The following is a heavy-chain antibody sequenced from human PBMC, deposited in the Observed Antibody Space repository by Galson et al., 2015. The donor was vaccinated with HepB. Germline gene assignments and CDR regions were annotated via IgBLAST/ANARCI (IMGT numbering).Heavy chain of an antibody. V-gene: IGHV4-34*01. Sequence: SETLSLTCAVYGGSFSGYYWNWIRQPPGKGLEWIGEINHSGSTNYNPSLKSRVAISVDTSKNQSSLKLNSVTAADTAVYYCARAGDCSDTDCYTYGHWGQGTLVTVSS. CDR1: GGSFSGYY. J-gene: IGHJ4*02. D-gene: IGHD2-2*02. CDR3: ARAGDCSDTDCYTYGH. CDR2: INHSGST.